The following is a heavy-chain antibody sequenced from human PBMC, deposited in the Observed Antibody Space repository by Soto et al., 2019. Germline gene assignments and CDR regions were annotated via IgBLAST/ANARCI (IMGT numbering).Heavy chain of an antibody. CDR2: ITASGYSA. V-gene: IGHV3-23*01. CDR1: GLAFSNYA. D-gene: IGHD3-16*01. Sequence: GGSLRLSCAASGLAFSNYAMTWVRQAPGKGLEWVSIITASGYSAYYGGAVKGRFTTSRDNSRSTFYLQMNGLRADDTAVYYCAKGDLLWDPFDFWGQGTLVTVSS. J-gene: IGHJ4*02. CDR3: AKGDLLWDPFDF.